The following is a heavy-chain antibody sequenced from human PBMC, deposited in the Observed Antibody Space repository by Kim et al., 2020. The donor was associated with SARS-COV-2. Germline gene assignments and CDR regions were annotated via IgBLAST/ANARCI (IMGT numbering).Heavy chain of an antibody. D-gene: IGHD2-15*01. CDR3: ARDHVLFPWGHAFDI. V-gene: IGHV1-69*01. Sequence: QKFQGRVTITADESTSTAYMELSSLRSEDTAVYYCARDHVLFPWGHAFDIWGQGTMVTVSS. J-gene: IGHJ3*02.